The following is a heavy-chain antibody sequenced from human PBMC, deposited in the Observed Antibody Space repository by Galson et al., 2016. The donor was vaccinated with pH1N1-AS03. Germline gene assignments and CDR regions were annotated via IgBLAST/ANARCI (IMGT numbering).Heavy chain of an antibody. Sequence: QSGAEVKKPGESLKISCKTSGYIFTSYWVAWVRHMPGKGLEWMGIIYPGDSDTRYSPSLQGQVTISADRSINTAYLRWSSLMASDTAIYYCARQVRDGYNDYFDYWGQGILVTVSS. CDR1: GYIFTSYW. CDR3: ARQVRDGYNDYFDY. CDR2: IYPGDSDT. J-gene: IGHJ4*02. V-gene: IGHV5-51*01. D-gene: IGHD5-24*01.